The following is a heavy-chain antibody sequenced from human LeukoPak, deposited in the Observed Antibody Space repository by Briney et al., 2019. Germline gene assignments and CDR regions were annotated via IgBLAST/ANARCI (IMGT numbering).Heavy chain of an antibody. J-gene: IGHJ4*02. CDR1: GFTFSSYG. D-gene: IGHD3-10*01. CDR3: ARLYYGSGSYYNEPSDY. Sequence: PGGSLRLSCAASGFTFSSYGMHWVRQAPGKGLEWVAVISCDGSNKYYADSVKGRFTISRDNAKNSLYLQMNSLRAEDTAVYYCARLYYGSGSYYNEPSDYWGQGTLVTVSS. CDR2: ISCDGSNK. V-gene: IGHV3-30*03.